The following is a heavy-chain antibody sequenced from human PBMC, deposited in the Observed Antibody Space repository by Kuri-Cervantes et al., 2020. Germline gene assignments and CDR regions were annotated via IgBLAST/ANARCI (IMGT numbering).Heavy chain of an antibody. CDR1: GGSISSYY. CDR2: IYYSGST. D-gene: IGHD3-16*02. J-gene: IGHJ4*02. Sequence: SETLSLTCNVSGGSISSYYWSWIRQSPGKGLEWIGYIYYSGSTNYNPSLQSRVTISVDTSKNQFSLKLSSVTAADTAVYYCARVVGDYWGQGTLVTVSS. V-gene: IGHV4-59*12. CDR3: ARVVGDY.